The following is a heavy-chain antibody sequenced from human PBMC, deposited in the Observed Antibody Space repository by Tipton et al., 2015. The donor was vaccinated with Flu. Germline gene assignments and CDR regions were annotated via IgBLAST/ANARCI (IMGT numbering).Heavy chain of an antibody. V-gene: IGHV4-61*02. D-gene: IGHD3-22*01. CDR3: ARYYYDSSGYPQGAYYFDY. CDR2: IYTSGST. CDR1: GGSISSGSYY. J-gene: IGHJ4*02. Sequence: TLSLTCTVSGGSISSGSYYWSWIRQPAGKGLEWIGRIYTSGSTNYNPSLKSRVTISVGTSKNQFSLKLSSVTAADTAVYYCARYYYDSSGYPQGAYYFDYWGQGTLVTVSS.